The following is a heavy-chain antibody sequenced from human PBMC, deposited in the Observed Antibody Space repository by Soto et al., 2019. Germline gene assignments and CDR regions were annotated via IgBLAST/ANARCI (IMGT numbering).Heavy chain of an antibody. J-gene: IGHJ4*02. V-gene: IGHV1-69*13. CDR2: IIPIFGTA. Sequence: GASVKVSCKASGGPFSSYAISWVRQAPGQGLEWMGGIIPIFGTANYAQKFQGRVTITADESTSTAYMELSSLRSEDTAVYYCARDYLSGRYDSSGYYYLLYYWGPGTLVTVSS. CDR3: ARDYLSGRYDSSGYYYLLYY. D-gene: IGHD3-22*01. CDR1: GGPFSSYA.